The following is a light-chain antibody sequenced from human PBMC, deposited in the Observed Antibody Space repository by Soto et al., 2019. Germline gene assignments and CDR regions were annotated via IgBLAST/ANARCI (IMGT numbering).Light chain of an antibody. J-gene: IGKJ2*01. CDR2: AAS. Sequence: DLPLTQSPSFLSASVGDRVTITCRASQGISSYLAWYQQKPGKAPKLLIYAASTLQSGVPSRFSGSGSGTEFTLTISSLQPEDFATYYCQQLNSYFYTFGQGTKLEIK. CDR1: QGISSY. CDR3: QQLNSYFYT. V-gene: IGKV1-9*01.